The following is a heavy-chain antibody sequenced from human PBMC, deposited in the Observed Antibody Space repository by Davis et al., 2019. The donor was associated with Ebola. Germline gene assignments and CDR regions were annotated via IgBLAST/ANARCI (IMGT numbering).Heavy chain of an antibody. CDR3: AHSWDCSSTSCYHFDY. CDR2: IFSNDEK. D-gene: IGHD2-2*01. V-gene: IGHV2-26*01. CDR1: GFSLSNARMG. J-gene: IGHJ4*02. Sequence: SGPTLVKPTQTLTLTCTFSGFSLSNARMGVSWIRQPPGKALEWLAHIFSNDEKSYSTSLKSRLTISKDTSKSQVVLTMTNMDPVDTATYYCAHSWDCSSTSCYHFDYWGQGTLVTVSS.